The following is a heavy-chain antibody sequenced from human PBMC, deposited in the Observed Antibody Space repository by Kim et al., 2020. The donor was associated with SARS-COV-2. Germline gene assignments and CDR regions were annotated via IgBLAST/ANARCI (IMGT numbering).Heavy chain of an antibody. CDR3: ARIFWSGYWSGGVTLDY. D-gene: IGHD3-3*01. V-gene: IGHV1-46*01. J-gene: IGHJ4*02. Sequence: FQGRVTMTRDTSTSTVYMELSSLRSEDTAVYYCARIFWSGYWSGGVTLDYWGQGTLVTVSS.